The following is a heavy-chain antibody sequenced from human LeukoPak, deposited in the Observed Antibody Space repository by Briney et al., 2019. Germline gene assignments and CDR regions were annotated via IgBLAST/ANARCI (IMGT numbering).Heavy chain of an antibody. V-gene: IGHV3-48*02. CDR2: ISSSSSTI. D-gene: IGHD2-15*01. J-gene: IGHJ3*02. CDR1: GFTFSSYS. Sequence: PGGSLRLSCAASGFTFSSYSMNWVRQAPGKGLEWVSYISSSSSTIYYADSVKGRFTISRDNAKNSLYLQTNSLRDEDTAVYYCARDPAGYCSGGSCYNDAFDIWGQGTMVTVSS. CDR3: ARDPAGYCSGGSCYNDAFDI.